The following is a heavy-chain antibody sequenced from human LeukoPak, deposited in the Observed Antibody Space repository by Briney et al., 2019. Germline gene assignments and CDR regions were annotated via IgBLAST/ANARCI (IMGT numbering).Heavy chain of an antibody. Sequence: GRSLRLSCAASGFTFSSYAMHWVRQAPGKGLEWVAVISYDGSNKYYADSVKGRFTISRDNSKNTLYLQMNSLRAEDTAVYYCARELYYDSSGYYSPFDYWGQGTLVTVSS. V-gene: IGHV3-30*01. D-gene: IGHD3-22*01. CDR2: ISYDGSNK. CDR3: ARELYYDSSGYYSPFDY. CDR1: GFTFSSYA. J-gene: IGHJ4*02.